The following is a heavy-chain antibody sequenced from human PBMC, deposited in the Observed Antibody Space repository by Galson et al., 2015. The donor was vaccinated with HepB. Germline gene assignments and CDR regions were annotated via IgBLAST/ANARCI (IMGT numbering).Heavy chain of an antibody. CDR1: GGSISSAGYY. CDR2: IYFSGST. D-gene: IGHD2-21*02. CDR3: ARGAPDYCGGDCYSVYFQH. V-gene: IGHV4-31*03. Sequence: TLSLTCTVSGGSISSAGYYWSWIRQHPGKGLEWIGFIYFSGSTYYNPSLKSRVTISVDTSKNQFSLELSSVTAADMAVYYCARGAPDYCGGDCYSVYFQHWGQGTLVTVSS. J-gene: IGHJ1*01.